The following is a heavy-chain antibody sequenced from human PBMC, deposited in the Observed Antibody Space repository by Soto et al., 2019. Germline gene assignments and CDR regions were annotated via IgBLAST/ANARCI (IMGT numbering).Heavy chain of an antibody. CDR3: ARRYGCTLDS. CDR1: GGSISSYY. Sequence: SETLSLTCTVSGGSISSYYWSWIRQPPGKGLEWIGYIYYSGSTNYNPSLKSRVTISVDTSKNQFSLKLSSVTAADTAVYYCARRYGCTLDSWGEGPLVTVSS. J-gene: IGHJ4*02. D-gene: IGHD4-17*01. V-gene: IGHV4-59*08. CDR2: IYYSGST.